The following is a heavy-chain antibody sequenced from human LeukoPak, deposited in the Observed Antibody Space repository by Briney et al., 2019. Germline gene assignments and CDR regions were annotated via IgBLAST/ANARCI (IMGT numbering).Heavy chain of an antibody. J-gene: IGHJ5*02. CDR1: GYTFTDYY. Sequence: GASVKVSCKASGYTFTDYYIHWVRQAPGQGLEWMGWINPDIGDTNYAQKFQGRVTMTRDTSISTAYMELNRLRSEDMAVYYCARGAKFRSYGSGTYYTSLPFDPWGQGTLVTVSS. CDR3: ARGAKFRSYGSGTYYTSLPFDP. CDR2: INPDIGDT. D-gene: IGHD3-10*01. V-gene: IGHV1-2*02.